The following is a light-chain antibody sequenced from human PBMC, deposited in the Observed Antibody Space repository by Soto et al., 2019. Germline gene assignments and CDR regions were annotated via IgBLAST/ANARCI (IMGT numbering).Light chain of an antibody. J-gene: IGKJ1*01. Sequence: DIQMTQSPSTLSASVGDRVTITCRARQSISSWLAWYQQKPGKAPKLQIYDASNLESGVPSRFSGGGSGTEFSLTISILQPDDFATYYCQQYNYFCAFGQGTRVEIK. V-gene: IGKV1-5*01. CDR2: DAS. CDR1: QSISSW. CDR3: QQYNYFCA.